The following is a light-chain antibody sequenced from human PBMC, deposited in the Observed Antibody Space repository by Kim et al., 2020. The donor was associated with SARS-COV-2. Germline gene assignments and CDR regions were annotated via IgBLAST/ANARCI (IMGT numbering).Light chain of an antibody. J-gene: IGKJ2*01. CDR2: GAT. CDR3: QQYNNWPPVA. V-gene: IGKV3-15*01. CDR1: QRISGN. Sequence: EVVMTQSPVTLSVSPGETATLSCKASQRISGNLAWYQQRPGQTPRLLIYGATSRATGVPVRFSGSQSGTEFNLTISSLQSEDFAVYYRQQYNNWPPVAFGQGTKLEI.